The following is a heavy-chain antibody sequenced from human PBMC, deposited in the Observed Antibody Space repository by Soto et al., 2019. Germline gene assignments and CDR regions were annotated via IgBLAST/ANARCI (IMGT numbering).Heavy chain of an antibody. J-gene: IGHJ4*02. CDR1: GFSLSTTGMG. CDR2: IYWDDDK. D-gene: IGHD3-10*01. Sequence: QITLKESGPTLVKPTQTLTLTCTFSGFSLSTTGMGVGWIRQPPGKALEWLALIYWDDDKRYNPSLNNRLTVTKDTSKNQVVLTMTNMDPVDTATYYCAHRPRPMVWEYFFDDWGQGTLVTVSS. CDR3: AHRPRPMVWEYFFDD. V-gene: IGHV2-5*02.